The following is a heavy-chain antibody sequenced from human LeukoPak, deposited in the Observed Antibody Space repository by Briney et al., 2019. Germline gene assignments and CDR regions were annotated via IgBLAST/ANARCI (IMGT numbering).Heavy chain of an antibody. J-gene: IGHJ5*02. CDR2: IYYSGST. D-gene: IGHD5-24*01. V-gene: IGHV4-39*01. CDR1: GGSISSSSYY. Sequence: PSETLSLTCTVSGGSISSSSYYWGWIRQPPGKGLEWIGGIYYSGSTYYNPSLKSRVTISVDTSKNQFSLKLSSVTAADTAVYYCAAEMATKGLDWFDPWGQGTLVTVSS. CDR3: AAEMATKGLDWFDP.